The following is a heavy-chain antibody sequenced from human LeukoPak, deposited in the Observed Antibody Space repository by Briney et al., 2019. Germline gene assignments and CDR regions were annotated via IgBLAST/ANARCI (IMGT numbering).Heavy chain of an antibody. CDR3: ARGLWFGELWIY. Sequence: PGGSLRLSCAASGFTFSTYAMSWVRQAPGKGLEWVSYISSSSTTIHYADSVKGRFTISRDNGKNSLYLQMDSLRVEDTAVYYCARGLWFGELWIYWGQGTLVTVSS. CDR2: ISSSSTTI. CDR1: GFTFSTYA. V-gene: IGHV3-48*04. D-gene: IGHD3-10*01. J-gene: IGHJ4*02.